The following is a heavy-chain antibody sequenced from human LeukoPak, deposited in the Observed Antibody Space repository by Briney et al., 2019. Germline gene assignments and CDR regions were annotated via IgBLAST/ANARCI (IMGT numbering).Heavy chain of an antibody. CDR2: ISSDGTNK. Sequence: GRSLRLSCAASGFAFSSYALHWVRQTPGKGLEWVALISSDGTNKFYADSVKGRFTVSGDSSKNTVYLQMNTLRVEDTAVYYCASDFPLYYYYMDVWGKGTTVTVTS. CDR1: GFAFSSYA. J-gene: IGHJ6*03. CDR3: ASDFPLYYYYMDV. V-gene: IGHV3-30*04.